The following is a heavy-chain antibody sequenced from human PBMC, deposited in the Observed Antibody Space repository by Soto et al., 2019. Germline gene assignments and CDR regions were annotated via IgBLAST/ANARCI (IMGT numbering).Heavy chain of an antibody. D-gene: IGHD5-18*01. Sequence: SETLSLTCTVSGGSISSGDYYWSWIRQPPGKGLEWIGYIYYSGSTYYNPSLTSRVTISVDTSKNQFSLKLSSVTAADTAVYYCARHRYSYGVYYFDYWGQGTLVTVSS. J-gene: IGHJ4*02. CDR2: IYYSGST. V-gene: IGHV4-30-4*01. CDR1: GGSISSGDYY. CDR3: ARHRYSYGVYYFDY.